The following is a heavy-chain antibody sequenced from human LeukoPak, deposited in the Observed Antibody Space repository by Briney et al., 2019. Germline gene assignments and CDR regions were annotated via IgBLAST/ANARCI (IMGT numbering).Heavy chain of an antibody. CDR1: GYTFTGYY. J-gene: IGHJ4*02. D-gene: IGHD2-2*01. V-gene: IGHV1-2*02. CDR2: INPNSGGT. CDR3: ARTAARFGAGDFDY. Sequence: GASVKDSCKASGYTFTGYYMHWVRQAPGQGLEWMGWINPNSGGTNYAQKFQGRVTMTRDTSISTAYMELSRLRSDDTAVYYCARTAARFGAGDFDYWGQGTLVTVSS.